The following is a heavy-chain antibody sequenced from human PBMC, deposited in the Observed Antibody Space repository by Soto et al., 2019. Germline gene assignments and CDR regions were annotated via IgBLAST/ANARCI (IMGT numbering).Heavy chain of an antibody. CDR1: GFTVSSNY. D-gene: IGHD3-22*01. CDR2: IYSGGST. V-gene: IGHV3-53*02. J-gene: IGHJ3*02. Sequence: EVQLVETGGGLIHPGGSLRLSCAASGFTVSSNYMSWVRQAPGKGLEWVSVIYSGGSTYYADSVRGRFTISRDNSKNTLYLQMNSLRAEDTAVYYCARDVYYYDSSGYRTDAFDIWGQGTMVTVSS. CDR3: ARDVYYYDSSGYRTDAFDI.